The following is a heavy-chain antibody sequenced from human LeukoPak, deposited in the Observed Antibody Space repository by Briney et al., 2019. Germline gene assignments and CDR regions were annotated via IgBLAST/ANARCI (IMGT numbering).Heavy chain of an antibody. CDR2: IHYSGSS. J-gene: IGHJ5*02. V-gene: IGHV4-59*08. CDR1: GDSISSFY. CDR3: ARAWDYVYNWFDP. Sequence: SETLSLTCSVSGDSISSFYWNWIRQSPGRGLEWIGNIHYSGSSIYNPSLRSRVTMSIDTSKKQFFLKLRSVTAADTAVYYCARAWDYVYNWFDPWGQGTLVTVSS. D-gene: IGHD3-16*01.